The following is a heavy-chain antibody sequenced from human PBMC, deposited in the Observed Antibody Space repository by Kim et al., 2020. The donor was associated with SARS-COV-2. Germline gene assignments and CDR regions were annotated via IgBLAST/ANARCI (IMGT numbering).Heavy chain of an antibody. D-gene: IGHD5-12*01. CDR3: VKDPTRSTEPERWLQLQPRSGGKVY. CDR1: GFTFSSYA. Sequence: GGSLRLSCSASGFTFSSYAMHWVRQAPGKGLEYVSAISSNGGSTYYADSVKGRFTISRDNSKNTLYLQMSSLRAEDTAVYYCVKDPTRSTEPERWLQLQPRSGGKVYWGQGTLVTVSS. J-gene: IGHJ4*02. V-gene: IGHV3-64D*06. CDR2: ISSNGGST.